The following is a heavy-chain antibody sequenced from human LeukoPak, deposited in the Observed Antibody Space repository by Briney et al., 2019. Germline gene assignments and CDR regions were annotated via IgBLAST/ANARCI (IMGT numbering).Heavy chain of an antibody. CDR2: INPSGGST. CDR1: GYTFTSYY. V-gene: IGHV1-46*01. D-gene: IGHD2-2*01. Sequence: ASVKVSCKASGYTFTSYYMHWVRRAPGQGLEWMGIINPSGGSTSYAQKFQGRVTMTRDMSTSTVYMELSSLRSEDTAVYYCARAVVVPAAHVYYYYYYMDVWGKGTTVTVSS. CDR3: ARAVVVPAAHVYYYYYYMDV. J-gene: IGHJ6*03.